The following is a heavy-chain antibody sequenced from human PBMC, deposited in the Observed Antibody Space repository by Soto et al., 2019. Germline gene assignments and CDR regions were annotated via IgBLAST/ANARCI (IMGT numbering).Heavy chain of an antibody. V-gene: IGHV5-51*04. D-gene: IGHD5-18*01. J-gene: IGHJ4*02. CDR2: LYPGDSDT. CDR3: ARSAGYAYDSPIPDHFFDY. Sequence: GESLKIPRKGSGYIFRTSWIGWVRQRPGKGLEWMGVLYPGDSDTKYSPFFEGQIIMLVDMPISTAYLQFNSLKASSTATYFCARSAGYAYDSPIPDHFFDYWGQGTLVTVSS. CDR1: GYIFRTSW.